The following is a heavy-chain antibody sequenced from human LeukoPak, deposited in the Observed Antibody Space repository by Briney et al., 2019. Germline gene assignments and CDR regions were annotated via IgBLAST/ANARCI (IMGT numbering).Heavy chain of an antibody. V-gene: IGHV4-59*01. CDR1: GGSISGYY. CDR3: ARDQTSKGDAFDI. Sequence: PSETLSLTCTVSGGSISGYYWSWIRQPPGKGLEWIGYSHYSGSSNYNPSLRSRVTISVDTSKNQFSLKLSSVTAADTAVYYCARDQTSKGDAFDIWGQGTMVTVSS. CDR2: SHYSGSS. J-gene: IGHJ3*02.